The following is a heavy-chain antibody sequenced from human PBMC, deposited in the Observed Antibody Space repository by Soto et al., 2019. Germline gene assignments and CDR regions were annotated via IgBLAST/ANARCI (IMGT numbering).Heavy chain of an antibody. V-gene: IGHV3-15*07. CDR2: INSKPDGGTT. CDR3: TTEVGAVVVTAIPRSPGFWFDP. D-gene: IGHD2-21*02. Sequence: EVQLVESGGGLVKPGGSLRLSCAASGFTFSNAWMNWVRQAPGKGLEWVGGINSKPDGGTTDYAAPVKGRFTISRDDSKDTLYLQMNSLKTEDTAVYYCTTEVGAVVVTAIPRSPGFWFDPWGQGTLVTVSS. CDR1: GFTFSNAW. J-gene: IGHJ5*02.